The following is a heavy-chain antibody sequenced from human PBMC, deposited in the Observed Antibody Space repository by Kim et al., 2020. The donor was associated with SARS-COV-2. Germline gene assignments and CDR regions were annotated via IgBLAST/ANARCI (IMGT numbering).Heavy chain of an antibody. CDR2: SGNT. V-gene: IGHV4-34*01. J-gene: IGHJ4*02. D-gene: IGHD3-22*01. Sequence: SGNTNYNPSLKSRVIISVDTSKKQISLKVFSVTAADTAVYYCARTYYGFDYWGQGTLVTVSS. CDR3: ARTYYGFDY.